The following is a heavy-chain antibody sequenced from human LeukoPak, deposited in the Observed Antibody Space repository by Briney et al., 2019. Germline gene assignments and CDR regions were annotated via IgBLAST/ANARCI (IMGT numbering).Heavy chain of an antibody. V-gene: IGHV3-30*02. CDR1: GINFRSSG. J-gene: IGHJ4*02. CDR2: IQNDGSDK. D-gene: IGHD6-13*01. Sequence: GGSLRLSGAASGINFRSSGMHWVRQAPGKGLEWVTFIQNDGSDKYYAASVKGRFTISRDNSKNTVYLHMASLRADDTALYYCAREGGRAVPGRFDQWGQGTLVTVSS. CDR3: AREGGRAVPGRFDQ.